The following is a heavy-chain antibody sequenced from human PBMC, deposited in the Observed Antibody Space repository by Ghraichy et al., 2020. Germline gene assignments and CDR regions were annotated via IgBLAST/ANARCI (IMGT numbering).Heavy chain of an antibody. J-gene: IGHJ4*02. CDR3: TRDRRWYSSSTIHFDY. V-gene: IGHV3-49*03. D-gene: IGHD6-13*01. CDR1: GFTFGDYA. Sequence: PRLSCTASGFTFGDYAMSWFRQAPGKGLEWVGFIRSKAYGGTTEYAASVKGRFTISRDDSKSIAYLQMNSLKTEDTAVYYCTRDRRWYSSSTIHFDYWGQGTLVTVSS. CDR2: IRSKAYGGTT.